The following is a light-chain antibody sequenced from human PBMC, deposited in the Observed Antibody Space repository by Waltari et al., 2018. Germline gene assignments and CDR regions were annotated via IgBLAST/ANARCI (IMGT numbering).Light chain of an antibody. V-gene: IGKV3-15*01. CDR2: GAS. CDR3: QQYHNWPRV. J-gene: IGKJ1*01. CDR1: QSVITN. Sequence: EIVMTQSPATLSVSPGERATLPCKASQSVITNLAWYQQKPGQPPRLLIYGASARATGITDRFSGSGFGTEFTLAISSLQSKDSAIYYCQQYHNWPRVFGQGTKVEIK.